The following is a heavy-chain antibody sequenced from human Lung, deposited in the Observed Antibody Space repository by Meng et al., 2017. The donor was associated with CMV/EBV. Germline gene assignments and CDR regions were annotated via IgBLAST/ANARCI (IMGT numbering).Heavy chain of an antibody. CDR3: ARAAVGDTTYDY. J-gene: IGHJ4*02. Sequence: CKTSGYPFISYNISWVRQAPGQGPEWMGWISVYNGNTKYAEKFQGRITMTTDTSTSTAYMDLRSLRSDDTAVYFCARAAVGDTTYDYWGQGTLVTVSS. CDR2: ISVYNGNT. V-gene: IGHV1-18*01. D-gene: IGHD6-19*01. CDR1: GYPFISYN.